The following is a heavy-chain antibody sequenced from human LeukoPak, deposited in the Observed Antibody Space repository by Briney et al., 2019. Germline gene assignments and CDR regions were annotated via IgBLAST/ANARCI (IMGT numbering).Heavy chain of an antibody. Sequence: GGSLRLSCAASGFTFSRFAMTWVRQAPGKGLEWVANIKRDGSEKYYVDSVKGRFTISRDNAKNSLDLQMNSLRVEDTAVYYCARLGPASSGWPESFDYWGQGTLVTVSS. V-gene: IGHV3-7*03. J-gene: IGHJ4*02. CDR2: IKRDGSEK. CDR3: ARLGPASSGWPESFDY. D-gene: IGHD6-19*01. CDR1: GFTFSRFA.